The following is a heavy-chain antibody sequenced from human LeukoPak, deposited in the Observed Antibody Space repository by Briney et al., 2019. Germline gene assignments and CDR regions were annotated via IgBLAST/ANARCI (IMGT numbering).Heavy chain of an antibody. CDR2: IKQDGSEK. Sequence: GGSLRLSCAASGFTFSGYWMSWVRQAPGKGLEWVANIKQDGSEKYYVDSVKGRFTISRDNAKNSLYLQMNSLRAEDTAVYYCARDSHYYYYMDVWGKGTTVTVSS. CDR3: ARDSHYYYYMDV. J-gene: IGHJ6*03. CDR1: GFTFSGYW. V-gene: IGHV3-7*01.